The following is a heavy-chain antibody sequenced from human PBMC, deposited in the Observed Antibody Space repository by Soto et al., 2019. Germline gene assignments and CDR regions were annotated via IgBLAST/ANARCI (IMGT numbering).Heavy chain of an antibody. CDR1: GGSISSGGYY. J-gene: IGHJ4*02. Sequence: QVQLQESGPGLIKGSQTLTLTCTVSGGSISSGGYYWSWIRQHPGKGLEWIGYTYNSANTYHSRSLNSRVSISTDTSKNQFSLNLSSVPAADTAMYYCASLSSSGWPIDSWGQGTLVTVSS. CDR2: TYNSANT. CDR3: ASLSSSGWPIDS. V-gene: IGHV4-31*03. D-gene: IGHD6-19*01.